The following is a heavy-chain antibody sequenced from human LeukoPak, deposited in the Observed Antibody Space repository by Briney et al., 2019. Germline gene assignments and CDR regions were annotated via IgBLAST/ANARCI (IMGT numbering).Heavy chain of an antibody. Sequence: GGSLRLACAASGFTFSSYWMSWVRQAPGKGLEWVANIKQDGSEKYYVDSVKGRFTISRDNAKNSLYLQMNSLRAEDTAVYYCARVGYPGYCSGGSCDWYFDLWGRGTLVTVSS. D-gene: IGHD2-15*01. J-gene: IGHJ2*01. CDR3: ARVGYPGYCSGGSCDWYFDL. CDR1: GFTFSSYW. V-gene: IGHV3-7*01. CDR2: IKQDGSEK.